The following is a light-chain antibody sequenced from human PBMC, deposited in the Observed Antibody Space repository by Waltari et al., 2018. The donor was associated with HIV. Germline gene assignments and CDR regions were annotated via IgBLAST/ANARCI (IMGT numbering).Light chain of an antibody. J-gene: IGKJ3*01. CDR3: QQYGSSEGFT. CDR2: GPS. V-gene: IGKV3-20*01. CDR1: QIVGGNS. Sequence: EIVLTQSPGTLYLSPGDRATLSCRASQIVGGNSLAWYQKKPGQAPRRLIYGPSTRAAGIPDRFSGSGSETDFTLTISRLEPEDCAVYYCQQYGSSEGFTFGPGTRVDI.